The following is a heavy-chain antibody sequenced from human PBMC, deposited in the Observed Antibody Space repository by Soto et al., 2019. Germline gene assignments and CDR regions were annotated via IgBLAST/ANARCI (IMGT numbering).Heavy chain of an antibody. V-gene: IGHV4-59*01. Sequence: SGTLSLTCPVSGGSLSSYYWSLVPQPPGKGLEWIGYIYYSGSTNYNPSLKSRVTISVDTSKNQFSLKLSSVTAADTAVYYCARGVGIAAAGLPFDYWGQGTLVTVSS. CDR2: IYYSGST. D-gene: IGHD6-13*01. J-gene: IGHJ4*02. CDR1: GGSLSSYY. CDR3: ARGVGIAAAGLPFDY.